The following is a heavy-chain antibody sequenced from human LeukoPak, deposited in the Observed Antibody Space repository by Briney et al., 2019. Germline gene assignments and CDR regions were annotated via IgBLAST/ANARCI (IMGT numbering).Heavy chain of an antibody. CDR2: INHSGST. D-gene: IGHD1-26*01. CDR3: VRGRRIVGALDY. V-gene: IGHV4-34*01. CDR1: GGSFSGYY. Sequence: ETLSLTCAVYGGSFSGYYWSWIRQPPGKGLEWIGEINHSGSTNYNPSLKSRVTISVDTSKNQFSLKLSSVTAADTAVYYCVRGRRIVGALDYWGQGTLVTVSS. J-gene: IGHJ4*02.